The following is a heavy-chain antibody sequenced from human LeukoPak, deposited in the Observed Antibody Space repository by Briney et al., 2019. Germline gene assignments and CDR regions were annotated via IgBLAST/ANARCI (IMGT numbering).Heavy chain of an antibody. CDR2: IYYSGST. Sequence: SQTLSLTCTVSGGSISSGGYYWSWIRQHPGKGLEWMGYIYYSGSTYYNPSLKSRVTISVDTSKNQFSLKLSSVTAADTAVYYCARDHRIGSEYYYYYYGMDVWGQGTTVTVSS. CDR1: GGSISSGGYY. D-gene: IGHD3-10*01. CDR3: ARDHRIGSEYYYYYYGMDV. J-gene: IGHJ6*02. V-gene: IGHV4-31*03.